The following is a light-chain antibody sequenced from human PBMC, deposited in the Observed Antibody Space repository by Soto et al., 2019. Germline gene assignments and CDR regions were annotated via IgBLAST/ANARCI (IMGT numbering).Light chain of an antibody. CDR2: DAA. CDR3: QQYNNWPRT. V-gene: IGKV3-15*01. CDR1: QSISSN. J-gene: IGKJ1*01. Sequence: EIVMTQSPATLSVSPGERATLSCRASQSISSNLAWYQQKPGQAPRLLMYDAATRATGLPARFSGSGSGTEFTLTISSLQSEDFAIYYCQQYNNWPRTFGQGTKVDIK.